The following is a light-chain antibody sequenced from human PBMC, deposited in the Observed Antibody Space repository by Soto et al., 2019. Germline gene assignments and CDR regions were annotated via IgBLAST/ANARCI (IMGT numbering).Light chain of an antibody. CDR1: QGVGLD. Sequence: AIQMTQSPSSLSASVGDRVTITCRASQGVGLDLAWYQQKPGKAPNLLIYHASTLQSGVPSRFSGSGSGTDFTLTISSLQPEDFGTYYCLQDNSNPLSFGGGTKVDIK. J-gene: IGKJ4*01. CDR2: HAS. V-gene: IGKV1-6*01. CDR3: LQDNSNPLS.